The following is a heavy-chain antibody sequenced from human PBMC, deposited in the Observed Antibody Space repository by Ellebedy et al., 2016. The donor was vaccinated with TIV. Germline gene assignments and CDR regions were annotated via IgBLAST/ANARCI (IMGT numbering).Heavy chain of an antibody. Sequence: PGGSLRLSCAASGFTFSRFWMTWVRQAPGKGLEWVANINEDGSEKYYADSVRGRFTIPRDIAKKSVYLQMNSLSVEDTALYYCARVSLFLTGYHMGAFDRWGQGAPVTVSP. CDR3: ARVSLFLTGYHMGAFDR. CDR2: INEDGSEK. CDR1: GFTFSRFW. V-gene: IGHV3-7*01. D-gene: IGHD3-9*01. J-gene: IGHJ4*02.